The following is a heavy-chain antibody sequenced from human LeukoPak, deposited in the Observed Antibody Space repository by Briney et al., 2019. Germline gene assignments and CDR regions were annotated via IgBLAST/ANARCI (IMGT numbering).Heavy chain of an antibody. CDR2: ISSSSSYI. CDR3: AKDDSGSYSEGAFDI. D-gene: IGHD1-26*01. Sequence: GGSLRLSCAASGFTFSSYSMNWVRQAPGKGLEWVSSISSSSSYIYYADSVKGRFTISRDNAKNSLYLQMNSLRAEDTAVYYCAKDDSGSYSEGAFDIWGQGTMVTVSS. V-gene: IGHV3-21*04. CDR1: GFTFSSYS. J-gene: IGHJ3*02.